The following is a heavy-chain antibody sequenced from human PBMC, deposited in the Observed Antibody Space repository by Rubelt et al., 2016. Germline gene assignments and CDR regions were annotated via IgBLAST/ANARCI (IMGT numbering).Heavy chain of an antibody. J-gene: IGHJ6*02. CDR3: ATYRYYVMDV. Sequence: EVQLVQSGAEVKKSGESLKISCKGSGYSFTNYWIAWVRQMPGKGLEWMGIIYPGDSDTRYSPSFQGQVTISADKPIITAYRQWSSLEASDTAMYDCATYRYYVMDVWGQGTTVAV. D-gene: IGHD1-14*01. CDR1: GYSFTNYW. V-gene: IGHV5-51*01. CDR2: IYPGDSDT.